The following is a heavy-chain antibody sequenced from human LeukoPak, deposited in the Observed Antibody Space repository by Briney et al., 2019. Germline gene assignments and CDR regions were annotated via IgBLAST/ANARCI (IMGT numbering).Heavy chain of an antibody. Sequence: SVKVSCKASGGTFSSYAISWVRQAPGQGLEWMGGIIPIFGTANYAQKFQGRVTITADKSTSTAYMELSSLRSEDTAVYYCAFGSSGYYGYFDYWGQGTLVTVSS. V-gene: IGHV1-69*06. CDR1: GGTFSSYA. D-gene: IGHD3-22*01. CDR2: IIPIFGTA. J-gene: IGHJ4*02. CDR3: AFGSSGYYGYFDY.